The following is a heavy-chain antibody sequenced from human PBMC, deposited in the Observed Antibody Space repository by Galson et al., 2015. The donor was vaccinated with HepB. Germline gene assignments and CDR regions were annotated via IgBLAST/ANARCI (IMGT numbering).Heavy chain of an antibody. V-gene: IGHV1-2*02. CDR2: INPNSGGT. CDR3: ARDRVYGDYDVYWYFDL. CDR1: GYTFTGYY. J-gene: IGHJ2*01. D-gene: IGHD4-17*01. Sequence: SVKVSCKASGYTFTGYYIHWVRQAPGQGLEWMGWINPNSGGTNFAQKFRGRVTMTTDTSTSTAYMELGSLRSDDTAVYYCARDRVYGDYDVYWYFDLWGRGTLVTVSS.